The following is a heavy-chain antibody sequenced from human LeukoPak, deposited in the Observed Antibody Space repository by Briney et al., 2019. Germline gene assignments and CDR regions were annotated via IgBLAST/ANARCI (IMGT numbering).Heavy chain of an antibody. CDR2: ISYDGSNK. CDR3: ARDYYDSSGYCLDY. J-gene: IGHJ4*02. V-gene: IGHV3-30-3*01. Sequence: PGGSLRLSCAASGFTFSSYAMHWVRQAPGKGLEWVAVISYDGSNKYYADSVKGRFTISRDNSKNTLYLQMNSLRAEDTAVYYCARDYYDSSGYCLDYWGQGTLVTVSS. CDR1: GFTFSSYA. D-gene: IGHD3-22*01.